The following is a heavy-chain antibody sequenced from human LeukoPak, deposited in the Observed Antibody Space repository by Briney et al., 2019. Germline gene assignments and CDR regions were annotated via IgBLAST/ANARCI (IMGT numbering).Heavy chain of an antibody. J-gene: IGHJ5*02. V-gene: IGHV4-34*01. Sequence: PSETLSLTCTVSGGSISGYYWSWIRQPPGKGLEWIAEINHSGSTNYNLSLKSRVTISVDTSKNQFSLKLSSVTAADTAVYYCARQIRWLRYWFDPWGQGTLVTVSS. D-gene: IGHD5-12*01. CDR3: ARQIRWLRYWFDP. CDR1: GGSISGYY. CDR2: INHSGST.